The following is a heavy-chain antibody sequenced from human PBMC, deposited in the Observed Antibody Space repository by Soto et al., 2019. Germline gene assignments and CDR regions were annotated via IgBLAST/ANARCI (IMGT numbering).Heavy chain of an antibody. CDR2: VLPFLDLT. CDR3: ATDRANSNWPNFGA. Sequence: QVQLVQSGSEVKKPGSSVRVSCKTSGGTFSIYTFSWVRQAPGQGLEWMGRVLPFLDLTSYSQKFQGRVTIPANKATATAYLDLSSLTSEDTAVYYCATDRANSNWPNFGAWGQGNLVTVSS. CDR1: GGTFSIYT. D-gene: IGHD6-13*01. J-gene: IGHJ4*02. V-gene: IGHV1-69*02.